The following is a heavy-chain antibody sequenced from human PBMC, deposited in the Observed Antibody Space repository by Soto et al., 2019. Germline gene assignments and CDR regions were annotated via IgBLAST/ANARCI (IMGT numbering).Heavy chain of an antibody. Sequence: GGSLRLSCAASGFSFRNYDMSWVRQAPGKGLEWVSTIRGSGDKTYYADSVKGRFTISRDNSKDTLSLQMDSLRAEDTALYYCAKVLYSYGAQNIWGQVTMVTVSS. CDR1: GFSFRNYD. CDR3: AKVLYSYGAQNI. J-gene: IGHJ3*02. CDR2: IRGSGDKT. D-gene: IGHD5-18*01. V-gene: IGHV3-23*01.